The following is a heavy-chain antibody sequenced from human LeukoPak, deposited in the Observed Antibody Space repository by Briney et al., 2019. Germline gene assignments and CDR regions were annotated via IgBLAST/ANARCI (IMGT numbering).Heavy chain of an antibody. Sequence: GRSLRLSCAASGFTFSNYDMHWVRQAPGKGLEWVAIILYDGSKKYYAESVKGRFSVSRDNTKNTLYLQMDSLRADDTALYYCARDIPHGSSAFNFQYWGQGTLVTVSS. D-gene: IGHD3-22*01. V-gene: IGHV3-30*19. CDR3: ARDIPHGSSAFNFQY. CDR2: ILYDGSKK. CDR1: GFTFSNYD. J-gene: IGHJ1*01.